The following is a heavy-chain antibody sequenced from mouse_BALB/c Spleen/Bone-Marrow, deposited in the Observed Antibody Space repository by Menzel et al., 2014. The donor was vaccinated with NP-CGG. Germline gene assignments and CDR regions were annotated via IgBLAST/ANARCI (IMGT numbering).Heavy chain of an antibody. V-gene: IGHV5-17*02. Sequence: EVNVVESGGGLVQPGGSRKLSCAASGFTFSSFGMHWVRQAPEKGLEWVAYISSGSSTIYYADTVKGRFTISRDNPKNTLFLQMTSLRSEDTAMYYCATGTRDYWGHGTTLTVSS. CDR3: ATGTRDY. D-gene: IGHD4-1*01. J-gene: IGHJ2*01. CDR2: ISSGSSTI. CDR1: GFTFSSFG.